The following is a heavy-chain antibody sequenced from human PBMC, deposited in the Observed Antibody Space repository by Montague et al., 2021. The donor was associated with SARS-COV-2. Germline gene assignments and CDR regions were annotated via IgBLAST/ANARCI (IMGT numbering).Heavy chain of an antibody. CDR2: IYYTGGT. Sequence: SETLSLTCTVSGGSISPYYWNWIRQPPGKGLEWIGHIYYTGGTKYNPSLKSRVSMSVDTSKNQLSLRPTSVGAADTAVYYCARIAMAATFASWGQGALVTVSS. D-gene: IGHD6-19*01. CDR3: ARIAMAATFAS. J-gene: IGHJ4*02. V-gene: IGHV4-59*13. CDR1: GGSISPYY.